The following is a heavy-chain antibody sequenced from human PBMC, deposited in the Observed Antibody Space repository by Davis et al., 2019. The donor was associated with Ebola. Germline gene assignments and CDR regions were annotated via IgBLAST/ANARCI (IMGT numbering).Heavy chain of an antibody. J-gene: IGHJ4*02. Sequence: DSVRGRFTISRLNSKNTLYLQMNSLRAEDTAVYYCARDPNSGSYYFYFDYFDYWGQGTLVTVSS. V-gene: IGHV3-30*01. D-gene: IGHD1-26*01. CDR3: ARDPNSGSYYFYFDYFDY.